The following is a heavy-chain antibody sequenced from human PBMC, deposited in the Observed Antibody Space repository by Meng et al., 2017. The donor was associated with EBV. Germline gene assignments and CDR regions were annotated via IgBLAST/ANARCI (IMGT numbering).Heavy chain of an antibody. J-gene: IGHJ4*02. V-gene: IGHV1-2*06. D-gene: IGHD6-19*01. CDR2: INPNSGGT. Sequence: QGQLVQSGAEVKKPRASVKVSCKASGYTFTGYYMHWVRQAPGQGLEWMGRINPNSGGTNYAQKFQGRVTMTRDTSISTAYMELSRLRSDDTAVYYCARVGIAVAGTGDYWGQGTLVTVSS. CDR3: ARVGIAVAGTGDY. CDR1: GYTFTGYY.